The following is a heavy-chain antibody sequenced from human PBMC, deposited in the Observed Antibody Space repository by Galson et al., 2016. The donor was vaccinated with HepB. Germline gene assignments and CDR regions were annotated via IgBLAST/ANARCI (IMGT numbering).Heavy chain of an antibody. D-gene: IGHD6-19*01. CDR2: ISSGSPYT. Sequence: SLRLSCAASGFTFSDYYMTWIRQAPGKGLEWVSYISSGSPYTNYADSVKGRFTISRDNAKNSLYLQMNSLRAEDTAVFYCARSRSGAMAGTYDFDYWGQGTLVTVSS. V-gene: IGHV3-11*06. J-gene: IGHJ4*02. CDR1: GFTFSDYY. CDR3: ARSRSGAMAGTYDFDY.